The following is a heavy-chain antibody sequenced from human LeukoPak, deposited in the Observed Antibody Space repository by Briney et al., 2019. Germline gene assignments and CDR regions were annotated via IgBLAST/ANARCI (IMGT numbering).Heavy chain of an antibody. Sequence: GSSVKVSCKASGGTFSSYAISWVRQAPGQGLEWMGRIIPILGIANYAQKFQGRVTITADKSTSTAYMGLSSLRSEDTAVYYCARGPYVLRFLEFSSLGPYFDYWGQGTLVTVSS. CDR1: GGTFSSYA. CDR2: IIPILGIA. J-gene: IGHJ4*02. CDR3: ARGPYVLRFLEFSSLGPYFDY. D-gene: IGHD3-3*01. V-gene: IGHV1-69*04.